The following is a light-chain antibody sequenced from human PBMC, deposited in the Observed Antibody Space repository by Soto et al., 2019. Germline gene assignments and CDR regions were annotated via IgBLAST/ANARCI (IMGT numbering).Light chain of an antibody. Sequence: QSVLTQPPSASGTPGQRVTISCSGSSSNIGTNTVNWYQQLPGSAPKFLIYSNNQRPSGVPDRFSGSKSGTSASLASSGLQPDDEADYYCAALDGSLNGVLFGGGTKLTVL. J-gene: IGLJ2*01. CDR1: SSNIGTNT. CDR2: SNN. V-gene: IGLV1-44*01. CDR3: AALDGSLNGVL.